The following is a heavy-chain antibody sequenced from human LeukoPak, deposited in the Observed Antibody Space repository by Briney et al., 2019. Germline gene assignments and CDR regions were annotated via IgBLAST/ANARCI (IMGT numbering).Heavy chain of an antibody. D-gene: IGHD3-22*01. V-gene: IGHV3-23*01. CDR3: TTGIVVVIYHDAFDL. J-gene: IGHJ3*01. Sequence: GGSLRLSCAASGFTFSSYAMSWVRQAPGKGLEWVSAISGSGGSTYYADSVKGRFTISRDNSKNTLYLQMNSLRAEDTAVYYCTTGIVVVIYHDAFDLWGQGTMLTVSS. CDR2: ISGSGGST. CDR1: GFTFSSYA.